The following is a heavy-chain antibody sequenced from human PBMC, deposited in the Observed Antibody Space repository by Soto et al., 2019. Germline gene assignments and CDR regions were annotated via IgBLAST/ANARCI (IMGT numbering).Heavy chain of an antibody. J-gene: IGHJ4*02. CDR1: GGSISSSNW. Sequence: SETLSLTCAVSGGSISSSNWWSWVRQPPGKGLEWIGEIYHSGSTNYNPSLKSRVTISVDKSKNQFSLKLSSVTAADTAVYYCARDISYYGSGSYYKGGPGYWGQGTLVTVSS. V-gene: IGHV4-4*02. CDR2: IYHSGST. D-gene: IGHD3-10*01. CDR3: ARDISYYGSGSYYKGGPGY.